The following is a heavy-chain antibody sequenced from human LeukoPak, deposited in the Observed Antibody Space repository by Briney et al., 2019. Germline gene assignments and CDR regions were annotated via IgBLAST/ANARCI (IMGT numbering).Heavy chain of an antibody. J-gene: IGHJ5*02. D-gene: IGHD4-17*01. Sequence: ASVKVSCKASGYTFTSYGISWVRQAPGQGLEWMGWISAYNGNTNYAQKLQGRVTMTTDTSTSTAYMELRNLRSDDTAVYYCAREGYGDSQNWFDPWGQGALVTVSS. V-gene: IGHV1-18*01. CDR1: GYTFTSYG. CDR2: ISAYNGNT. CDR3: AREGYGDSQNWFDP.